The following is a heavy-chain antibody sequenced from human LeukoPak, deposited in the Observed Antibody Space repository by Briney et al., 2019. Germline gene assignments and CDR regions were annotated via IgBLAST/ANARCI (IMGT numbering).Heavy chain of an antibody. CDR2: IYPRDGST. V-gene: IGHV1-46*01. Sequence: ALVKVSCKASGYTFTSNYIHWVRQAPGQGLEWMGMIYPRDGSTSYAQKFQGRVTVTRDTSTSTVHMELSGLRSEDTAVYYCARDQEGFDYWGQGTLVTVSS. CDR1: GYTFTSNY. J-gene: IGHJ4*02. CDR3: ARDQEGFDY.